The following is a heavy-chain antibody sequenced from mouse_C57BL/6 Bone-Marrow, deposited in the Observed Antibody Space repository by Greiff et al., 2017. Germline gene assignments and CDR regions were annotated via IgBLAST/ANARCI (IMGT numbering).Heavy chain of an antibody. CDR2: INPYNGGT. CDR1: GYTFTDYY. J-gene: IGHJ2*01. Sequence: EVKLLESGPVLVKPGASVKMSCKASGYTFTDYYMNWVKQSHGKSLEWIGVINPYNGGTSYNQKFKGKATLTVDKSSSTAYMELNSLTSEDSAVYYCAKLGLFDYWGQGTTLTVSS. CDR3: AKLGLFDY. D-gene: IGHD4-1*01. V-gene: IGHV1-19*01.